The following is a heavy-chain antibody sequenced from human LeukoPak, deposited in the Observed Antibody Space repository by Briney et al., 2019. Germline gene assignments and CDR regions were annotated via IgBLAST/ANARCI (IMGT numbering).Heavy chain of an antibody. CDR2: IIPIFGP. CDR3: ARAAGRVAGDYYYYYGMDV. J-gene: IGHJ6*02. CDR1: GGTFSTFP. D-gene: IGHD6-19*01. V-gene: IGHV1-69*13. Sequence: ASVKVSCKGSGGTFSTFPISWVRQAPGQGLEWIGGIIPIFGPNYAQKFQGRATISADLATATAYMELSSLTSEDTSVYYCARAAGRVAGDYYYYYGMDVWGQGTTVTVSS.